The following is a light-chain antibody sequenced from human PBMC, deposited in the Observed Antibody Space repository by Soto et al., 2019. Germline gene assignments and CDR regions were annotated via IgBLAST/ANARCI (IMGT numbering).Light chain of an antibody. J-gene: IGLJ2*01. CDR2: GDN. CDR3: AAWDGSLNNVL. V-gene: IGLV1-44*01. CDR1: GSNIGTNT. Sequence: QSVLTQPPSASGTPGQRVTISCSGGGSNIGTNTVNWYRQLPGTAPKLVIFGDNQRPSGVPDRFSGSKSGTSASLAISGLQSEDEADYSCAAWDGSLNNVLFGGGTKLTVL.